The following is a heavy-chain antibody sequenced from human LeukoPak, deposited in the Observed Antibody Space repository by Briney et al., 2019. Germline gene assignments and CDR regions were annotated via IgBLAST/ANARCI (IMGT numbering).Heavy chain of an antibody. V-gene: IGHV1-18*01. D-gene: IGHD3-16*01. CDR3: AREAYSIMPEGVMVDYYYYMDV. Sequence: ASVKVSCKASGYTFTSYGISWVRQAPGQGLEWMGWISAYNGNTNYAQKLQGRVTMTTDTSTSTAYMELRSLRSDDTAVYYCAREAYSIMPEGVMVDYYYYMDVWGKGTTVTVSS. CDR2: ISAYNGNT. J-gene: IGHJ6*03. CDR1: GYTFTSYG.